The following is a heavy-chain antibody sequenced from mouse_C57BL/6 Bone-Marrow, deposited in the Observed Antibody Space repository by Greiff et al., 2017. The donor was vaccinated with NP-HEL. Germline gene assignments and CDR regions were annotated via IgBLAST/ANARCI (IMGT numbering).Heavy chain of an antibody. CDR2: FYPGSGSI. J-gene: IGHJ2*01. V-gene: IGHV1-62-2*01. D-gene: IGHD3-2*02. CDR1: GYTFTEYT. Sequence: QVQLQQSGAELVKPGASVKLSCKASGYTFTEYTIHWVKQRSGQGLEWIGWFYPGSGSIKYNEKFKDKATLTADNSSSTVYMELSRLTSEDSAVYFCARHEVRLERGREYYFDYWGQGTTLTVSS. CDR3: ARHEVRLERGREYYFDY.